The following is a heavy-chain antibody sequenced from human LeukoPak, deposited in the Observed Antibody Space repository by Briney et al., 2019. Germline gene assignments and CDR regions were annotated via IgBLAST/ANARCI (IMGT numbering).Heavy chain of an antibody. CDR2: ISAGGGST. CDR3: AKRSDYGGNWNYFDY. V-gene: IGHV3-23*01. D-gene: IGHD4-23*01. CDR1: GFTFSTYG. J-gene: IGHJ4*02. Sequence: GGSLRLSCAASGFTFSTYGMSWVRQAPGKGLGWVSAISAGGGSTYYAESVKGRFTISRDNSKNTLYLQMNSLRAEDTAVYYCAKRSDYGGNWNYFDYWGQGTLVTV.